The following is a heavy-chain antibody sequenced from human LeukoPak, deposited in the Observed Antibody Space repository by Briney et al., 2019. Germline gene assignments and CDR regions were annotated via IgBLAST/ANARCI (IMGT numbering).Heavy chain of an antibody. CDR1: GYTFTNFG. Sequence: ASVKVSCKASGYTFTNFGISWVRQAPGQGLEWMGWISAYNGNTNYAQRLQGRVTMTTDTSTSTAYMELRSLRSDDTDVYYCARDRDYGDYNTQDLFVYWGQGTLVTVSS. D-gene: IGHD4-17*01. CDR3: ARDRDYGDYNTQDLFVY. CDR2: ISAYNGNT. V-gene: IGHV1-18*01. J-gene: IGHJ4*02.